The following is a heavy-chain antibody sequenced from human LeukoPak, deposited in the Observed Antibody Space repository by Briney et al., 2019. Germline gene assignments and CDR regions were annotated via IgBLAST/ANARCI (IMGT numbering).Heavy chain of an antibody. D-gene: IGHD1-26*01. V-gene: IGHV3-30*02. CDR1: GFTFSRYG. Sequence: GGSLRLSCAASGFTFSRYGMHWVRQAPGKGLEWVAFVRYDGSKKSYAESVKGRFTISRDNSKNTHYLQMDSLRTEDTAVYYCAKPLYSGSYHIYYYFYMDVWGKGTTVTVSS. J-gene: IGHJ6*03. CDR2: VRYDGSKK. CDR3: AKPLYSGSYHIYYYFYMDV.